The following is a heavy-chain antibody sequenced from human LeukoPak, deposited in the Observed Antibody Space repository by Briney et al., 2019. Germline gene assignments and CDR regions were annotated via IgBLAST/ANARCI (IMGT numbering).Heavy chain of an antibody. J-gene: IGHJ2*01. Sequence: SSETLSLTCAVYGGSFSGYYWSWIRQPPGKGLEWIGEINHSGGTNYNPSLKSRVTISVDTSKNQFSLKLSSVTAADTAVYYCARDTLPYYYDSSGYYRRESTPYWYFDLWGRGTLVTVSS. V-gene: IGHV4-34*01. CDR3: ARDTLPYYYDSSGYYRRESTPYWYFDL. CDR1: GGSFSGYY. D-gene: IGHD3-22*01. CDR2: INHSGGT.